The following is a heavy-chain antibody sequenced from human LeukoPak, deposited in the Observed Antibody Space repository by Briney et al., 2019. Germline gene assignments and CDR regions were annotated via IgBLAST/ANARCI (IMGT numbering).Heavy chain of an antibody. V-gene: IGHV4-59*01. D-gene: IGHD3-22*01. CDR2: FSYSGST. J-gene: IGHJ4*02. CDR1: GGSISSYY. CDR3: ARGLIGVGGIDY. Sequence: SETLSLTCNVSGGSISSYYWGWIRQPPGKGLEWIGYFSYSGSTNYNPSLKSRVTISPDTSKNQFSLKVTSVTAADTAVYYCARGLIGVGGIDYWGQGTLVTVSS.